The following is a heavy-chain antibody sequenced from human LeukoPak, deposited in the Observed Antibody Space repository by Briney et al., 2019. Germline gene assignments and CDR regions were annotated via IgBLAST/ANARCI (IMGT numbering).Heavy chain of an antibody. J-gene: IGHJ4*01. V-gene: IGHV4-59*08. D-gene: IGHD5-12*01. CDR3: ARQNGAYTGYDSFDY. CDR1: GGSIGSFY. CDR2: VFDSGST. Sequence: SETLSLTRTVSGGSIGSFYWSWIRQPPGKTLEWIANVFDSGSTNYNPSLTSRVTVSVDTSKNQFSLRLSSVTVSDTAVYYCARQNGAYTGYDSFDYWGQGTLLTVSS.